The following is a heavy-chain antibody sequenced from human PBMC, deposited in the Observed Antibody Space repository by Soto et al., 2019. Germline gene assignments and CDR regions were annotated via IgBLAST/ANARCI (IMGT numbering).Heavy chain of an antibody. CDR2: INPNSGGT. V-gene: IGHV1-2*04. Sequence: ASVKVSCKASGYTFTGYYMHWVRQAPGQGLEWMGWINPNSGGTNYAQKFQGWVTMTRDTSTSTAYMELRSLRSDDTAVYYCARAQLDPDAFDIWGQGTMVTVSS. CDR1: GYTFTGYY. D-gene: IGHD1-1*01. CDR3: ARAQLDPDAFDI. J-gene: IGHJ3*02.